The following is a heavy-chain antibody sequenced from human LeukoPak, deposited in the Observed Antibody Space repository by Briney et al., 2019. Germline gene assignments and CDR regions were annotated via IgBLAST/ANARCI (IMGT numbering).Heavy chain of an antibody. D-gene: IGHD2-21*01. J-gene: IGHJ4*02. CDR3: ASFIPDIIVVPPAPERRVY. CDR1: GFTLSNYW. V-gene: IGHV3-7*02. CDR2: INQDGSEK. Sequence: GGSLRLSCAASGFTLSNYWMSWVRQAPGKGLEWVANINQDGSEKYYVDSVKGRFTISRDNAKNSLYLQVNSLRAEDTAVYYCASFIPDIIVVPPAPERRVYWGQGTLVTVSS.